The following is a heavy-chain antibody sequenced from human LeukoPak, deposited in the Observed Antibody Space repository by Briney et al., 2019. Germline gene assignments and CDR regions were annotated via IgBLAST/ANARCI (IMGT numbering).Heavy chain of an antibody. V-gene: IGHV3-30*04. CDR1: RFTFSSYA. CDR3: ARAGRGVYAFDI. J-gene: IGHJ3*02. D-gene: IGHD3-10*01. CDR2: ISYDGSNK. Sequence: GGSLRLSCAASRFTFSSYAMHWVRQAPGKGLEWVAVISYDGSNKYYADSVKGRFTISRDNSKNTLYLQMNSLRSDDTAVYYCARAGRGVYAFDIWGQGTMVTVSS.